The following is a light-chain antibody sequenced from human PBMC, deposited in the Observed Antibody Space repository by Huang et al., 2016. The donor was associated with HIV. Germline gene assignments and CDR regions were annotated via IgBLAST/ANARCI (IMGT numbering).Light chain of an antibody. Sequence: IVMTQSPDSLAVSLGERATINCKSSQSVLYSTNNKNYLAWYQHKAGQPPKLLVYCASTRESGVPALFSGSGSGTHFTLTISGLQAEDVSVYYCQQYYSNPLTFGGGTKVEIK. J-gene: IGKJ4*01. V-gene: IGKV4-1*01. CDR3: QQYYSNPLT. CDR2: CAS. CDR1: QSVLYSTNNKNY.